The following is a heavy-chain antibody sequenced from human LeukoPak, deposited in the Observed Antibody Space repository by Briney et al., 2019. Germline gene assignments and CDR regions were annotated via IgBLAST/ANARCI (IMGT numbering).Heavy chain of an antibody. Sequence: KSSETLSLTCTVSGGSISSYYWSWIRQPPGKGLEWIGYIYYSGSTNYNPSLKSRVTISVDTSKNQFSLKLSSVTAADTAVYYCARRPDLWYFDLWGRGTLVTVSS. CDR2: IYYSGST. J-gene: IGHJ2*01. V-gene: IGHV4-59*08. CDR3: ARRPDLWYFDL. CDR1: GGSISSYY. D-gene: IGHD1-14*01.